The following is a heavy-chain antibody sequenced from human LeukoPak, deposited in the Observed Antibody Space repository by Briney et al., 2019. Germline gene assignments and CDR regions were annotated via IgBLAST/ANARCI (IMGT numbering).Heavy chain of an antibody. CDR2: MNPNSGNT. V-gene: IGHV1-8*01. J-gene: IGHJ4*02. CDR1: GYTFTSYD. Sequence: ASVKVSCKASGYTFTSYDINWVRQATGQGLEWMGWMNPNSGNTGYAQKFQGRVTMTRNTSISTAYLQWSSLKASDTAMYYCARGTTVTGFDYWGQGTLVTVSS. CDR3: ARGTTVTGFDY. D-gene: IGHD4-17*01.